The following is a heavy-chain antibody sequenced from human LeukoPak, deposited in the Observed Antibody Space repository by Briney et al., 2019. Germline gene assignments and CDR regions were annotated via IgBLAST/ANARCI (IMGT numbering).Heavy chain of an antibody. CDR3: ARDRRYSSGWYFDY. CDR1: GYTFTSYG. Sequence: ASVKVSCKASGYTFTSYGISWVRQAPGQGLEWMGWISAYNGNTNYAQKLQGRVTMTTDTSTSTAYMELRSPRSDDTAVYYCARDRRYSSGWYFDYWGQGTLVTVSS. CDR2: ISAYNGNT. J-gene: IGHJ4*02. D-gene: IGHD6-19*01. V-gene: IGHV1-18*01.